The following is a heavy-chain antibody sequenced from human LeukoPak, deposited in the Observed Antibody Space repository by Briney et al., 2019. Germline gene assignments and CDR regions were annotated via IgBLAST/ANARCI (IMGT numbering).Heavy chain of an antibody. J-gene: IGHJ4*02. V-gene: IGHV3-21*01. D-gene: IGHD5-24*01. Sequence: SCKASGGTFSSYSMNWVRQAPGKGLEWVSSISSSSSYIYYADSVKGRFTISRDNAKNSLYLQMNSLRAEDTAVYYCASWDGVIPLDYWGQGTLVTVSS. CDR2: ISSSSSYI. CDR1: GGTFSSYS. CDR3: ASWDGVIPLDY.